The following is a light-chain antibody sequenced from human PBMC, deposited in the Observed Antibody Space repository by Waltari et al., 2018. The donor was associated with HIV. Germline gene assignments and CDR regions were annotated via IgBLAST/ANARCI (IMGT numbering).Light chain of an antibody. CDR2: YED. CDR3: AAWDDSLNGYV. Sequence: QSVLTQPHSVSAAPRQRVPTSCSGSTSNIGTHDVTWYQQLPGKAPKLLIYYEDLLPSGVSDRFSGSKSGTSASLAISGLQSEDEADYYCAAWDDSLNGYVFGTGTKVTVL. V-gene: IGLV1-36*01. CDR1: TSNIGTHD. J-gene: IGLJ1*01.